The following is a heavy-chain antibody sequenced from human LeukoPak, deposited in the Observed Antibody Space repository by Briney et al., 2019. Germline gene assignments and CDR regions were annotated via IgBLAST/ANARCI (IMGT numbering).Heavy chain of an antibody. J-gene: IGHJ4*02. D-gene: IGHD5-24*01. V-gene: IGHV1-8*01. CDR2: MNPNSGNT. Sequence: ASVKVSCKASGYTFTSYDINWVRQATGQGLEWMGWMNPNSGNTGYAQKFQGRVTMTRNTSISTAYMELSSLRSDDTAVYYCARDGQGWLQPLMYYFDYWGQGTLVTVPS. CDR3: ARDGQGWLQPLMYYFDY. CDR1: GYTFTSYD.